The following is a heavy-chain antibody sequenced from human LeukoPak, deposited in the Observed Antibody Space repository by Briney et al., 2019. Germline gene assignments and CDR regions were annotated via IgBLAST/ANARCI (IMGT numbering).Heavy chain of an antibody. CDR2: ISYDGSNK. Sequence: PGGSLRLSCAASGFTFSSYAMHWVRQAPGKGLEWVAVISYDGSNKYYADSVKGRFTISRDNSKNTLYLQMNSLRAEDTAVYYCARDPPRVGATNDAFDIWGQGTMVTVSS. V-gene: IGHV3-30-3*01. CDR3: ARDPPRVGATNDAFDI. J-gene: IGHJ3*02. D-gene: IGHD1-26*01. CDR1: GFTFSSYA.